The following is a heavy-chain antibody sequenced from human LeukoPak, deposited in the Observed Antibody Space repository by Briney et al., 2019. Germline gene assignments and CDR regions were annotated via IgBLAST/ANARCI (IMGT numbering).Heavy chain of an antibody. CDR3: AGRYSSGWYGEG. Sequence: SETLSLTCAVYGGSFSGYYWSWIRQPPGKGLEWIGEINHSGSTNYNPSLKSRVTISVDTSKNQFSLKLSSVTAADTAVYYCAGRYSSGWYGEGWGQGTLVTVSS. J-gene: IGHJ4*02. D-gene: IGHD6-19*01. CDR2: INHSGST. CDR1: GGSFSGYY. V-gene: IGHV4-34*01.